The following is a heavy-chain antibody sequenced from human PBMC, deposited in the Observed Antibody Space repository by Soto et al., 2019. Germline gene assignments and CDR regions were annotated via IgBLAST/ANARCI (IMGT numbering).Heavy chain of an antibody. CDR1: GGSIISGGYY. J-gene: IGHJ4*02. V-gene: IGHV4-31*03. CDR3: ARDLRLDY. Sequence: QVQLQESGPGLVKPSQTLSLTCTVSGGSIISGGYYWNWIRQYPGKGLEWIGYMDYSGNTYYNPSLKCRVPISVDTSKNQFSLNLTSVTAADTAVYYCARDLRLDYWGQGTLVTVSS. D-gene: IGHD2-21*02. CDR2: MDYSGNT.